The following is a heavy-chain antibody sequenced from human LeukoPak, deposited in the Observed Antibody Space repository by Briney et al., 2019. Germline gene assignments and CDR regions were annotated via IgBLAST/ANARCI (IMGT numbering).Heavy chain of an antibody. CDR3: AKDSLRYFDWLFQT. Sequence: GGSLRLSCAATGFTFSSYGMHWVRQAPGKGLEGVAVIWYDGSNKYYADSVKGRFTISRDNSKNTLYLQMNSLRAEDTAVYYCAKDSLRYFDWLFQTWGQGTLVTVSS. CDR1: GFTFSSYG. V-gene: IGHV3-33*06. CDR2: IWYDGSNK. D-gene: IGHD3-9*01. J-gene: IGHJ4*02.